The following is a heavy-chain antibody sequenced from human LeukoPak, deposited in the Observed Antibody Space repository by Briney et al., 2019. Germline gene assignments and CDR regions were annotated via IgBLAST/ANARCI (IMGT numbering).Heavy chain of an antibody. Sequence: SVKVSCKAPGGTFSSYAISWVRQAPGQGLEWMGGIIPIFGTANYAQKFQGRVTITADESTSTAYMELSSLRSEDTAVYYCAIRDGYNYGTFDYWGQGTLVTVSS. J-gene: IGHJ4*02. V-gene: IGHV1-69*13. CDR2: IIPIFGTA. CDR1: GGTFSSYA. CDR3: AIRDGYNYGTFDY. D-gene: IGHD5-24*01.